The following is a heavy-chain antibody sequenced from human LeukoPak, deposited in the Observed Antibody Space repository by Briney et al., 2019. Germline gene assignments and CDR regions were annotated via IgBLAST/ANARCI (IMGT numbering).Heavy chain of an antibody. CDR3: ARVSISLFGVVTAHFDS. Sequence: PSETLSLTCGVSGGSFSGSYWGWIRQPPGKGLEWIGEINLSGSTNYNPSLTSRVTISLDTSKNQFCLNLRSVTTADTAVYYCARVSISLFGVVTAHFDSWGQGTLVAVSS. CDR2: INLSGST. V-gene: IGHV4-34*01. CDR1: GGSFSGSY. D-gene: IGHD3-3*01. J-gene: IGHJ4*02.